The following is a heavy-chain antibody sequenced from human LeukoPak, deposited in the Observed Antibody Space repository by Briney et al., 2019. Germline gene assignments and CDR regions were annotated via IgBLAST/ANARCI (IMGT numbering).Heavy chain of an antibody. V-gene: IGHV1-69*05. Sequence: ASVKVSCKASGGTFSSYAISWVRQAPGQGLEWMGGIIPIFGTANYAQKFQGRVTITRDTSASTAYMELSSLRSEDTAVYYCARDEVITIYGMDVWGQGTTVTVSS. D-gene: IGHD3-3*01. CDR3: ARDEVITIYGMDV. CDR2: IIPIFGTA. J-gene: IGHJ6*02. CDR1: GGTFSSYA.